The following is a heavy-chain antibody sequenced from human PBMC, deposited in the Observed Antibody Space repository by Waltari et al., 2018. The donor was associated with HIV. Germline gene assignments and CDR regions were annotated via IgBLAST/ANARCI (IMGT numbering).Heavy chain of an antibody. CDR1: GFPLRNFA. CDR3: ARGYSSSRWIPLYH. D-gene: IGHD6-6*01. V-gene: IGHV3-33*01. J-gene: IGHJ4*02. CDR2: FWSDGVEI. Sequence: QVQLVESGGGVVQPGTSLTLSCAVSGFPLRNFAIHWVRQSPGKGLEWLAVFWSDGVEISYADSVKGRFTISKDSSQKTLYLHLTSLRAEDTALYYCARGYSSSRWIPLYHWGRGTLVTVSS.